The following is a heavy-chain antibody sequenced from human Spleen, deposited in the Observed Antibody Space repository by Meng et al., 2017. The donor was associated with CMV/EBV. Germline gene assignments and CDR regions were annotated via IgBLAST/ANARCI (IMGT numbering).Heavy chain of an antibody. V-gene: IGHV3-72*01. CDR2: TRNKANSYTT. Sequence: GESLKISCAASGFTLSDYYMDWVRQAPGRGLEWVARTRNKANSYTTEYAASAKGRFTISRDASKNSLNLQMNSLTTEDTALHYCARGRGAWDAYDIWGQGTLVTVSS. J-gene: IGHJ3*02. CDR3: ARGRGAWDAYDI. CDR1: GFTLSDYY.